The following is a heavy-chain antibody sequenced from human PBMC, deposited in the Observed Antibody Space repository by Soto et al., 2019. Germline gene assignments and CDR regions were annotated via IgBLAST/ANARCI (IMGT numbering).Heavy chain of an antibody. CDR3: ARGEGGSSGWYISYSVDY. CDR2: IKQDGSEK. J-gene: IGHJ4*02. Sequence: EVQLLESGGGLAQPGGSLRLSCAASGFTFSSYWMSWVRQAPGKGLEWVANIKQDGSEKYYVDSVKGRFTISRDNAKNSLYLQMKSLRAEDTAVYYCARGEGGSSGWYISYSVDYWGQGTLVTVSS. D-gene: IGHD6-19*01. V-gene: IGHV3-7*01. CDR1: GFTFSSYW.